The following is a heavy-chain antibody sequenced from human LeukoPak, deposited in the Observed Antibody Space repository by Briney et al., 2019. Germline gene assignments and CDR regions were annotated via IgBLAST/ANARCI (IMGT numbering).Heavy chain of an antibody. CDR2: LSHSGST. D-gene: IGHD3-22*01. V-gene: IGHV4-38-2*02. J-gene: IGHJ4*02. CDR3: ARDVRDSSGYYLRAFGY. Sequence: SETLSLTCTVSGYSISSGYYWGWIRQPPGKGLEWIGSLSHSGSTYYNPSLKSRVTISVDTSKNQFSLRLRSVTAADTAVYYCARDVRDSSGYYLRAFGYWGQGTLVTVPS. CDR1: GYSISSGYY.